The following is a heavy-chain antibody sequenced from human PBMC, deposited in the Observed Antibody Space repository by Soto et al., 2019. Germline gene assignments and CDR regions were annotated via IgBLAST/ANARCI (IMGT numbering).Heavy chain of an antibody. D-gene: IGHD2-8*02. CDR3: ATRTGDY. Sequence: QVQLVESGGGVVQPGRSLRLSCAASGFTFSSYGMHWVRQAPGKGLEWVAVISYDGSNKYYADSVKGRFTISRDNSKNTLYLQMNSLRAEDTAVYYCATRTGDYWGQGPLVTVSS. J-gene: IGHJ4*02. CDR1: GFTFSSYG. CDR2: ISYDGSNK. V-gene: IGHV3-30*03.